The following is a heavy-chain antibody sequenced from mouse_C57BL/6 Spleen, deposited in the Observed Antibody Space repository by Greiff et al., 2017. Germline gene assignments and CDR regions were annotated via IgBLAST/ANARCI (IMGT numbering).Heavy chain of an antibody. D-gene: IGHD1-1*01. CDR2: ILPGSGST. J-gene: IGHJ2*01. Sequence: QVQLQESGAELMKPGASVKLSCKATGYTFTGYWIEWVKQRPGHGLEWIGEILPGSGSTNYNEKFKGKATFTGDTSSNTTYMQLSSLTTEDSAIYNCARFITTVVATGYFDYWGQGTTLTVSS. V-gene: IGHV1-9*01. CDR3: ARFITTVVATGYFDY. CDR1: GYTFTGYW.